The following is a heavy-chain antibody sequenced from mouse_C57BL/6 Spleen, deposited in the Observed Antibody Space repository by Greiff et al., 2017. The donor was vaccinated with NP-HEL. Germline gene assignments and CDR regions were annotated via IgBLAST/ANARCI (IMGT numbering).Heavy chain of an antibody. V-gene: IGHV5-6*01. D-gene: IGHD2-1*01. Sequence: EVQLVESGGDLVKPGGSLKLSCAASGFTFSSYGMSWVRQTPDKRLEWVATISSGGSYTYYPDSVKGRFTISRDNAKNTLYLQMSSLKSEDTAMYYCARREDGNYRFAYWGQGTLVTVSA. CDR1: GFTFSSYG. CDR2: ISSGGSYT. J-gene: IGHJ3*01. CDR3: ARREDGNYRFAY.